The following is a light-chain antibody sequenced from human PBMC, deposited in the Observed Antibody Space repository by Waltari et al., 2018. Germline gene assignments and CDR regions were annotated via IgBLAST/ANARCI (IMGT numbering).Light chain of an antibody. Sequence: DIQMTQSPSTLSASVGDRVTTTCRASQSISTWLAWYQQKPGTAPKPLIYEASTLQTGVPSRFSGTGSGTDFTLTISSLQPDDFATYYCQQYNSYSLYTFGQGTKLEI. CDR3: QQYNSYSLYT. CDR2: EAS. J-gene: IGKJ2*01. V-gene: IGKV1-5*03. CDR1: QSISTW.